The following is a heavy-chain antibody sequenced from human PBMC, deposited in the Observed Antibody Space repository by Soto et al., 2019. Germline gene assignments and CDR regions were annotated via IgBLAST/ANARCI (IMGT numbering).Heavy chain of an antibody. J-gene: IGHJ4*02. Sequence: QVQLQQPGPGLAKPSQTLSVTCGISGDSVSSNSAAWNLLRQSPSRGLEWLGRTYYRSKWYNDYAVSVVRRITMYPYASKIHCSLQLNFVTPVGTAVYFCARGEQYSGRIFDYWGQGTLVTVSS. CDR1: GDSVSSNSAA. D-gene: IGHD1-26*01. CDR2: TYYRSKWYN. CDR3: ARGEQYSGRIFDY. V-gene: IGHV6-1*01.